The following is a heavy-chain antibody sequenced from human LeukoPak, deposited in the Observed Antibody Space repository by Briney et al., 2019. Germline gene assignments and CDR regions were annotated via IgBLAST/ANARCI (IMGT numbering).Heavy chain of an antibody. Sequence: SETLSLTCTVSGGSISSYYWSWIRQPPGKGLEWIGYIYTSGSTNYNPSLKSRVTISVDTSKNQFSLKLSSVTAADTAVYYCARHGVRRGYSYGYFDYWGQGTLVTVSS. CDR2: IYTSGST. CDR1: GGSISSYY. V-gene: IGHV4-4*09. CDR3: ARHGVRRGYSYGYFDY. J-gene: IGHJ4*02. D-gene: IGHD5-18*01.